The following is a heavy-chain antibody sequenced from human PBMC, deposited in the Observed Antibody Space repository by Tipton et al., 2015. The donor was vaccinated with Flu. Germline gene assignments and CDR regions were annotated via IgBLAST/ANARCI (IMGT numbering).Heavy chain of an antibody. D-gene: IGHD2-8*02. CDR1: GYTLTSPS. V-gene: IGHV1-18*01. Sequence: QLVQSGAEVKKPGASVKVSCKASGYTLTSPSVSWVRQAPGQGLEWMGWISVYNGNTKFAQKVQGRVTMTTDTITSTAYMELRSLRFDDTAVYYCVRAAGLLGPFDIWGQGTMVTVSS. CDR2: ISVYNGNT. J-gene: IGHJ3*02. CDR3: VRAAGLLGPFDI.